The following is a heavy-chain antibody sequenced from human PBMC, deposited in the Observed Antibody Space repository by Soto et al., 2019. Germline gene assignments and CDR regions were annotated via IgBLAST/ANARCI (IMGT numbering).Heavy chain of an antibody. D-gene: IGHD2-15*01. CDR2: IYWDDDK. Sequence: QISLKESGPPLVKPTQTLTLTCTFSGFSLSTSGVGVAWIRQPPGKALEWIALIYWDDDKRYRPSLESRLTITKDSSNNQVVLTMTYMDSVDTATYYCAYLPCSGGSCYWFSFSGMDVWGQGTTVPISS. CDR3: AYLPCSGGSCYWFSFSGMDV. J-gene: IGHJ6*02. CDR1: GFSLSTSGVG. V-gene: IGHV2-5*02.